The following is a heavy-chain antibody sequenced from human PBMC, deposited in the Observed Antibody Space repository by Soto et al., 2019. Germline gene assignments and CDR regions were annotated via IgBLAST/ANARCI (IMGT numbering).Heavy chain of an antibody. CDR1: GGTFSSYA. D-gene: IGHD3-9*01. J-gene: IGHJ6*02. Sequence: SVKVSCKASGGTFSSYAISWVRQAPGQGLEWMGGIIPIFGTANYAQKFQGRATITADESTSTAYMELSSLRSEDTAVYYCVGPGLTGYTYYGMDVWGQGTTVTVSS. CDR2: IIPIFGTA. V-gene: IGHV1-69*13. CDR3: VGPGLTGYTYYGMDV.